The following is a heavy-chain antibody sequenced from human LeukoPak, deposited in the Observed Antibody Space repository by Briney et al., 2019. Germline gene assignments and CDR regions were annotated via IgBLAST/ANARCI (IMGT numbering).Heavy chain of an antibody. CDR3: ARQRHRSGSYLGY. J-gene: IGHJ4*02. D-gene: IGHD3-10*01. Sequence: SETLSLTCAVYGGSFSGYYWSWIRQPPGKGLEWIGEINHSGSTNYNPSLKSRVTISVDTSKNQFSLKLSSVTAADTAVYYCARQRHRSGSYLGYWGQGTLVTVSS. CDR2: INHSGST. CDR1: GGSFSGYY. V-gene: IGHV4-34*01.